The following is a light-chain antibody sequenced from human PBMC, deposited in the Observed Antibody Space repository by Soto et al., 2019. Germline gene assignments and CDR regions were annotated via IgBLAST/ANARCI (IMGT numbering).Light chain of an antibody. CDR2: EVS. J-gene: IGLJ1*01. CDR3: SSYTISSTLV. Sequence: QYVLTQPASVSGSPGQSITISCTGTSSDVGAYNYVSWYQQHPGKAPNLMIYEVSNRPSGVSNRFSGSKSGNTASLAISGLQAEDEADYYCSSYTISSTLVFGTGTKVTVL. CDR1: SSDVGAYNY. V-gene: IGLV2-14*01.